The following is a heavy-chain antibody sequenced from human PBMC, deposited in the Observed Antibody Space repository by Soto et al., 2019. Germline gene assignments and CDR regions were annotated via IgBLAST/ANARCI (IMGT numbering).Heavy chain of an antibody. CDR3: AGAWGSEYSSSSSLDY. J-gene: IGHJ4*02. D-gene: IGHD6-6*01. CDR2: ISYDGSNK. CDR1: GFTFGSYG. V-gene: IGHV3-30*03. Sequence: GGSLGLSCAASGFTFGSYGMHWVRQAPGKWLEWVAVISYDGSNKYYADSVKGRFTISRDNSKNTLYLQMNSLRAEDTAVYYCAGAWGSEYSSSSSLDYWGQGTLVTVSS.